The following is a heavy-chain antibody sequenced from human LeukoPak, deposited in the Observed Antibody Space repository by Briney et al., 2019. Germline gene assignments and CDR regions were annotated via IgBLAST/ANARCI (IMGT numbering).Heavy chain of an antibody. CDR1: GYSFTGYY. D-gene: IGHD3-22*01. V-gene: IGHV1-2*02. Sequence: GASVKVSCKTSGYSFTGYYIHWVRQAPGQGLEWMGWINPNSGGANYAQKFQGRVTMTRDTSISTAYMELSSLRSDDAAVYYCARGIPGYFGTSGYYYEYWGQGTLVTVSS. CDR3: ARGIPGYFGTSGYYYEY. J-gene: IGHJ4*02. CDR2: INPNSGGA.